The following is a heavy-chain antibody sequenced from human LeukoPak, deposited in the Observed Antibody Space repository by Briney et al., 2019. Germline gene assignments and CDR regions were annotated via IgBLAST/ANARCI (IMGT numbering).Heavy chain of an antibody. J-gene: IGHJ4*02. CDR1: GDSIGRGSYY. D-gene: IGHD5-18*01. CDR3: ARDICGYNYGCFDS. CDR2: IFNTGST. Sequence: SETLSLTCAVSGDSIGRGSYYWGWIRQPAGKAPEWIGRIFNTGSTSYNPSLKSRVTISVDTSKNQFSLNLRSVTAADTAVYYCARDICGYNYGCFDSWGQGTLVTVSS. V-gene: IGHV4-61*02.